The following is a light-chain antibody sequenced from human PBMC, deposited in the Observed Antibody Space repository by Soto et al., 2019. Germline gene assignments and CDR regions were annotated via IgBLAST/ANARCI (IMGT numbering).Light chain of an antibody. V-gene: IGLV2-14*01. CDR2: EVS. J-gene: IGLJ2*01. CDR1: SSDVGGYNY. CDR3: SSYTSSSTYVV. Sequence: QSALTQPASVSGSPGQSITISCTGTSSDVGGYNYVSWYQHHPGKAPKLMIYEVSNRPSGVSNRFSGSKSGNTASLTISGLQAEDEAVYYCSSYTSSSTYVVFGGGTQLTVL.